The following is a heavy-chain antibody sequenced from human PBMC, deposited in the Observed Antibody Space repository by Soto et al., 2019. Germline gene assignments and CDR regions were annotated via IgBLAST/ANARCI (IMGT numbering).Heavy chain of an antibody. CDR2: IIPIFGTA. CDR3: ARENTIFGVVIIPGWFDP. CDR1: GGTFSSYA. D-gene: IGHD3-3*01. J-gene: IGHJ5*02. Sequence: VKVSCKASGGTFSSYAISWVRQAPGQGLEWMGGIIPIFGTANYAQKFQGRVMITADESTSTAYMELSSLRSEDTAVYYCARENTIFGVVIIPGWFDPWGQGTLVTVSS. V-gene: IGHV1-69*13.